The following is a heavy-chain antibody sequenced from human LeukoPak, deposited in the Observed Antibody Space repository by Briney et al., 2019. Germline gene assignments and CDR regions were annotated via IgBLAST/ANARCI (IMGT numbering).Heavy chain of an antibody. Sequence: SETLSLTCTVSGVSITSYYWSWIRQPPGNGLEWIGYIYYSGSTNSNSSLKSRVTTSVDTSKNQFSLKLSSVTAADTAVYCCARTFGRGPTYFDLWGRGTLVTVSS. CDR1: GVSITSYY. CDR3: ARTFGRGPTYFDL. J-gene: IGHJ2*01. V-gene: IGHV4-59*01. CDR2: IYYSGST. D-gene: IGHD3/OR15-3a*01.